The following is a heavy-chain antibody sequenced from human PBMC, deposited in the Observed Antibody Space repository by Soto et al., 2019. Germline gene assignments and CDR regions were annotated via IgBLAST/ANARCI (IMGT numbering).Heavy chain of an antibody. CDR2: IYSGGST. CDR3: ASFSSSWYGEDAFDI. CDR1: GFTVSSNY. D-gene: IGHD6-13*01. V-gene: IGHV3-53*04. J-gene: IGHJ3*02. Sequence: GGSLRLSCAASGFTVSSNYMSWVRQAPGKGLEWVSVIYSGGSTYYADSVKGRFTISRHNSKNMLYLQMNSLRAEDTAVYYCASFSSSWYGEDAFDIWGQGTMVTVSS.